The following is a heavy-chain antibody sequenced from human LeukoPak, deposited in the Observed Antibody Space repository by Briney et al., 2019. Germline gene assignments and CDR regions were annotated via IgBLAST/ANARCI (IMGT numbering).Heavy chain of an antibody. V-gene: IGHV4-59*12. J-gene: IGHJ4*02. CDR2: IYYSGGT. CDR3: ARGLRYYGSGSYTHFDY. CDR1: GGSISAYY. Sequence: SETLSLTCTVSGGSISAYYWSWIRQPPGKGLEWIGYIYYSGGTNYNPSLRSRVTISVDTSKNQFSLRVTSVTAADTAVYFCARGLRYYGSGSYTHFDYWGQGSLVTVSS. D-gene: IGHD3-10*01.